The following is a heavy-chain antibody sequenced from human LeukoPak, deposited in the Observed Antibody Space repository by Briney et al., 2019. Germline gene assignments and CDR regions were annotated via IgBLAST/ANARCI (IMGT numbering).Heavy chain of an antibody. CDR3: AREGASSWYAFEFYYYYGMDV. J-gene: IGHJ6*02. Sequence: ASVKVSCKASGYTFTSYDINWVRQATGQGLEWMGWMNPNSGNTGYAQKFQGRVTMTRNTSISTAYMELSSLRSEDTAVYYCAREGASSWYAFEFYYYYGMDVWGQGTTVTVSS. V-gene: IGHV1-8*01. CDR1: GYTFTSYD. D-gene: IGHD6-13*01. CDR2: MNPNSGNT.